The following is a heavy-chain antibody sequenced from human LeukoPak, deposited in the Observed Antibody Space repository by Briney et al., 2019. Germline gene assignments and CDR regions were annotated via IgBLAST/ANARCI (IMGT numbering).Heavy chain of an antibody. D-gene: IGHD3-22*01. V-gene: IGHV3-30*04. CDR2: ISNDGKKK. CDR1: GFTFSNYA. J-gene: IGHJ4*02. CDR3: ARELVYYDSSGYYGY. Sequence: GGSLRLSCAASGFTFSNYAMHWVRQAPGKGLEWVAVISNDGKKKYHADSVKGRFTISRDNSKNTLYLQMNSLRAGDTAVYYCARELVYYDSSGYYGYWGQGTLVTVSS.